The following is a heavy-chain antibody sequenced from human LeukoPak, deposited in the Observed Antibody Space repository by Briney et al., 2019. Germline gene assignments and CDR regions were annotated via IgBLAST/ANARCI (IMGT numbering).Heavy chain of an antibody. V-gene: IGHV1-69*04. Sequence: SVKVSCKASGGTFSSYAISWVRQAPGQGLEWMGRIIPILGIANYAQKFQGRVTITADKSTSTAYMELSSLRSEDTAVYYCAKSRLVGATAPDDYWGQGTLVTVSS. J-gene: IGHJ4*02. D-gene: IGHD1-26*01. CDR2: IIPILGIA. CDR3: AKSRLVGATAPDDY. CDR1: GGTFSSYA.